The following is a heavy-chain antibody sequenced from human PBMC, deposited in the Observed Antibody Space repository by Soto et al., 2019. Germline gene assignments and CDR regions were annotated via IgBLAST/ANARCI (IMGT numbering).Heavy chain of an antibody. J-gene: IGHJ6*02. D-gene: IGHD6-13*01. V-gene: IGHV1-58*01. CDR1: GFTFTSSA. Sequence: SVQASCKASGFTFTSSARQWVLHAREQRLEWIGWIVVGSGNTNYAQKFQERVTITRDMSTSTAYMELRSLRSEDTAVYYCAADGIAAAALRDYYYGMDVWGQGTTVTVSS. CDR2: IVVGSGNT. CDR3: AADGIAAAALRDYYYGMDV.